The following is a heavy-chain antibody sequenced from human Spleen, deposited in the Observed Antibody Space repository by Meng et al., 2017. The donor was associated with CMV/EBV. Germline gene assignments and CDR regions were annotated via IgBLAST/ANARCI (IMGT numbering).Heavy chain of an antibody. CDR3: ARELSRYYGSGSYYTYYYYGMDV. Sequence: MNWVRQAPGKGLEWVSSISSSSSYIYYADSVKGRFTISRDNAKNSLYLQMNSLRAEDTAVYYCARELSRYYGSGSYYTYYYYGMDVWGQGTTVTVSS. V-gene: IGHV3-21*01. CDR2: ISSSSSYI. D-gene: IGHD3-10*01. J-gene: IGHJ6*02.